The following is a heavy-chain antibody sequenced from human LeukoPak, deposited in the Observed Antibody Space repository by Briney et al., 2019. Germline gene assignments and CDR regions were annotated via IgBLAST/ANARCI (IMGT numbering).Heavy chain of an antibody. CDR1: GGSISSSNYY. D-gene: IGHD1-26*01. V-gene: IGHV4-39*01. CDR3: ARRGSIVGATDFDY. J-gene: IGHJ4*02. Sequence: PSETLSLTCTVSGGSISSSNYYWGWIRQPPGKGLECIGSIYYSGSAYYNPSLKSRVTISVDTSKSQLSLKLSSVTAADTAVYYCARRGSIVGATDFDYWGQGTLVTVSS. CDR2: IYYSGSA.